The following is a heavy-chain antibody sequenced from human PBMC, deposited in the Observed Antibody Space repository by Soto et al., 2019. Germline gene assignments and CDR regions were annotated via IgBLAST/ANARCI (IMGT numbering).Heavy chain of an antibody. CDR1: GFTFSSYA. V-gene: IGHV3-30-3*01. D-gene: IGHD5-18*01. J-gene: IGHJ3*02. CDR3: ARASWIQLWFGAFDI. CDR2: ISYDGSNK. Sequence: QVQLVESGGGVVQPGRSLRLSCAASGFTFSSYAMHWVRQAPGKGLEWVAVISYDGSNKYYADSVKGRFTISRDNSKNMLDLQMNGLRGEDTAVYYCARASWIQLWFGAFDIWGQGTMVTVSS.